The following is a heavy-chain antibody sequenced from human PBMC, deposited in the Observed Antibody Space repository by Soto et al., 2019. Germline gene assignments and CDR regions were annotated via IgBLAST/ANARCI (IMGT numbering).Heavy chain of an antibody. D-gene: IGHD2-8*01. CDR2: INPNSGGT. Sequence: ASVKVSCKASGYTFTGYYMHWVRQAPGQGLEWMGWINPNSGGTNYAQKFQGWVTMTRDTSISTAYMELSRLRSDDTAVYYCASTLGYCTNGVCSFDYWGQGTLVTVSS. J-gene: IGHJ4*02. CDR3: ASTLGYCTNGVCSFDY. V-gene: IGHV1-2*04. CDR1: GYTFTGYY.